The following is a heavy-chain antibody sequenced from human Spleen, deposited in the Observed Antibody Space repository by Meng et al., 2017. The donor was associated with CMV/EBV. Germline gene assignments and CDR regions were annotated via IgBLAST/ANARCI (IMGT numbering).Heavy chain of an antibody. CDR1: GGSITTSNW. J-gene: IGHJ4*02. CDR2: IFRSGTT. V-gene: IGHV4-4*02. Sequence: SETLSLTCAVSGGSITTSNWWSWVRQPPGKGLEWIGEIFRSGTTNYNPSLKSRVTISLDKSKTQFSLKLRSVTAADTAVYYCATDGVGVDYFDSWGQGTLVTVS. D-gene: IGHD3-10*01. CDR3: ATDGVGVDYFDS.